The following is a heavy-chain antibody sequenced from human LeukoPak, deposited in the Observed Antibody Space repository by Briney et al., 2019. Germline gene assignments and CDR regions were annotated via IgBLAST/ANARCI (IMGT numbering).Heavy chain of an antibody. V-gene: IGHV3-15*01. CDR2: IKSKTDGGTT. J-gene: IGHJ5*02. Sequence: GGSLRLSCAASGFTFSNAWMSWVRQAPGKGLEWVGRIKSKTDGGTTDYAAPVKGRFTISRDDSKNTLYLQMNSLKTKDTAVYYCTTSLGGATGIDPWGQGTLVTVSS. CDR1: GFTFSNAW. D-gene: IGHD1-26*01. CDR3: TTSLGGATGIDP.